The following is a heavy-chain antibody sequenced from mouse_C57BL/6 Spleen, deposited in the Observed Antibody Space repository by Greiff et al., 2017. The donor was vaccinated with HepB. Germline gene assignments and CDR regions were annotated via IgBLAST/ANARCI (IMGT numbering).Heavy chain of an antibody. V-gene: IGHV1-4*01. CDR1: GYTFTSYT. CDR3: ATEKNAMDY. J-gene: IGHJ4*01. CDR2: INPSSGYT. Sequence: QVQLQQSGAELARPGASVKMSCKASGYTFTSYTMHWVKQRPGQGLEWIGYINPSSGYTKYNQKFKDTATLTADKSASTAYMQLSSLTSEDSAVYYCATEKNAMDYWGQGTSVTVSS.